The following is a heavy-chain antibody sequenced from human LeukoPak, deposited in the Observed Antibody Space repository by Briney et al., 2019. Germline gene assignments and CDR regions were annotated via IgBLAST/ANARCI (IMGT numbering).Heavy chain of an antibody. D-gene: IGHD3-22*01. V-gene: IGHV1-3*01. J-gene: IGHJ4*02. CDR3: ARSSTIVAVTPTNY. CDR1: GYTFTSYA. CDR2: INAGNGNT. Sequence: GASVKVSCKASGYTFTSYAMHWVRQAPGQRLEWMGWINAGNGNTKYSQKFQGRVTITRDTSASTAYMELSSLRSEDTAVYYCARSSTIVAVTPTNYWGQGTLVTVSS.